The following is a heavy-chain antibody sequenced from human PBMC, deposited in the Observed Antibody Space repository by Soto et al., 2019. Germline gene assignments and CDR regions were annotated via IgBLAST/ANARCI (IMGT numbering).Heavy chain of an antibody. D-gene: IGHD1-26*01. CDR3: AVGHASGSYYGHALF. J-gene: IGHJ4*02. CDR1: GVSISGYY. Sequence: SETLSLTCTVSGVSISGYYWSWIRQPPGKGLEWIGYIYSSGTTNYNPSLKSRVTISLDTSKNQFSLKLTSVTAADTAVYYCAVGHASGSYYGHALFWGQGTLVTVSS. V-gene: IGHV4-59*01. CDR2: IYSSGTT.